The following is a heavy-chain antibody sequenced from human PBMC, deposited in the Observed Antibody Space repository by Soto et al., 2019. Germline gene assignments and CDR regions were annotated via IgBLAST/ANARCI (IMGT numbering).Heavy chain of an antibody. CDR2: VYYSGST. Sequence: QVQLQESGPGLVKPSQTLSLTCTVSGGSISSGDYYWSWIRQPPGKGLEWIGYVYYSGSTYYNPALKSRVTISVDTSKNQFSLKLSSVTAADTAVYYCARGLYTMVRGNWFDPWGQGTLVTVSS. J-gene: IGHJ5*02. CDR1: GGSISSGDYY. CDR3: ARGLYTMVRGNWFDP. D-gene: IGHD3-10*01. V-gene: IGHV4-30-4*01.